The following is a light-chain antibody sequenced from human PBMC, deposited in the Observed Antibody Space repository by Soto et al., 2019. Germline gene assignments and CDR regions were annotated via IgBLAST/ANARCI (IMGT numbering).Light chain of an antibody. CDR3: QQSYSTPRT. V-gene: IGKV1-39*01. CDR1: QRISSY. Sequence: DIQMTQSPSSLSASVGDRVTITCRASQRISSYLNWYQQKPGKAPKLLIYAASSLQSGVPSRFSGSGSGTDFTLTISSLQPEDFAPYYCQQSYSTPRTFGGGTKVEIK. CDR2: AAS. J-gene: IGKJ4*01.